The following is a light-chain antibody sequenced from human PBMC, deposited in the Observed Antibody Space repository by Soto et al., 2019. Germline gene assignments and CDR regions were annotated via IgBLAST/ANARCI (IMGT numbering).Light chain of an antibody. CDR2: EVS. V-gene: IGLV2-14*01. CDR1: SSDVGGYNY. Sequence: QSALTQPASVSGSPGQSITISCTGISSDVGGYNYVSWYQQHPGKAPKLMMYEVSNRPSGVSNRFSGSKSGNTASLTISGLQAEDEADYYCSSYTSSSTWVFGGGTKLTVL. J-gene: IGLJ3*02. CDR3: SSYTSSSTWV.